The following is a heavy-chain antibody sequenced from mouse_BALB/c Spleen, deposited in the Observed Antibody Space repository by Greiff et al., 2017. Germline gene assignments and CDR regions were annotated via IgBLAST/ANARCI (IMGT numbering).Heavy chain of an antibody. CDR2: SRNKANDYTT. CDR3: ARSNYYGSTPFAD. D-gene: IGHD1-1*01. V-gene: IGHV7-1*02. Sequence: DVMLVESGGGLVQPGGSLRLSCATSGFTFSDFYMEWVRQPPGKRREWIAASRNKANDYTTEYSASVMGRIIVSRDTSQSILYLQMNALRAEDTAIYYCARSNYYGSTPFADWGQGTLVTVSA. CDR1: GFTFSDFY. J-gene: IGHJ3*01.